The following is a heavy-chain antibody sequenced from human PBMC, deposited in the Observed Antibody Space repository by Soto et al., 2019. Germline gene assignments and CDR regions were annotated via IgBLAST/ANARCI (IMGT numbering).Heavy chain of an antibody. V-gene: IGHV2-5*02. J-gene: IGHJ5*02. D-gene: IGHD5-12*01. CDR3: AHTVSQATSKRNWFDP. CDR1: GFSLSTSGVG. Sequence: QITLKESGPTLVKPTQTLTLTCTFSGFSLSTSGVGVGWIRQPPGKALQWLALIYWDDDKRFSPSLKSRLTITKDTSKNQVVLTMTDMDPVDTATYYCAHTVSQATSKRNWFDPWGQGTLVTVSS. CDR2: IYWDDDK.